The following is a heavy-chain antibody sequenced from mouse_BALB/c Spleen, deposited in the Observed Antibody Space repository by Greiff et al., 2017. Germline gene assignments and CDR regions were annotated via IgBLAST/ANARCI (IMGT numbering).Heavy chain of an antibody. CDR3: ASLRY. V-gene: IGHV5-17*02. D-gene: IGHD1-1*01. J-gene: IGHJ4*01. CDR1: GFTFSSFG. CDR2: ISSGSSTI. Sequence: EVKLVESGGGLVQPGGSRKLSCAASGFTFSSFGMHWVRQAPEKGLEWVAYISSGSSTIYYADTVKGRFTISRDNPKNTLFLQMTSLRSEDTAMYYCASLRYWGQGTSVTVSS.